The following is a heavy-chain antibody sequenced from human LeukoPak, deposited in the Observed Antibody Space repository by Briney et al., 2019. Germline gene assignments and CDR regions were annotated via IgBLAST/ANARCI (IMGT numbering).Heavy chain of an antibody. CDR2: IIPILGIA. V-gene: IGHV1-69*04. CDR1: GGTFSSYA. CDR3: ATGLLGRVVGAYYRDY. Sequence: ASVKVSCKASGGTFSSYAISWVRQAPGQGLEWMGRIIPILGIANYAQKFQGRVTITADKSTSTAYMELSSLRSEDTAVYYCATGLLGRVVGAYYRDYWGQGTLVTVSS. D-gene: IGHD1-26*01. J-gene: IGHJ4*02.